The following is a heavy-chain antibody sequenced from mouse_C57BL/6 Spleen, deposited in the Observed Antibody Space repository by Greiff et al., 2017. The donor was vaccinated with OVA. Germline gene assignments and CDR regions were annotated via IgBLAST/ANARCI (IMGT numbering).Heavy chain of an antibody. CDR3: AREGSNYSYAMDY. V-gene: IGHV5-4*01. CDR2: ISDGGSYT. Sequence: EVKVEESGGGLVKPGGSLKLSCAASGFTFSSYAMSWVRQTPEKRLEWVATISDGGSYTYYPDNVKGRFTISRDNAKNNLYLQMSHLKSEDTAMYYCAREGSNYSYAMDYWGQGTSVTVSS. D-gene: IGHD2-5*01. J-gene: IGHJ4*01. CDR1: GFTFSSYA.